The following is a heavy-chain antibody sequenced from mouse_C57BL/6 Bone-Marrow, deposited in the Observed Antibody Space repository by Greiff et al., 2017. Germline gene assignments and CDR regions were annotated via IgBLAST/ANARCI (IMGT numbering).Heavy chain of an antibody. J-gene: IGHJ3*01. CDR3: ARDYYGSSAWFAY. D-gene: IGHD1-1*01. CDR2: LYPRSGNT. Sequence: QVHVKQSGAELARPGASVKLSCKASGYTFTSYGISWVQQRTGQGLEWIGELYPRSGNTYYNEKFKGQATLTADTSSSPAYMALRSLTSEDSAVYFCARDYYGSSAWFAYWGQGTLVTVSA. CDR1: GYTFTSYG. V-gene: IGHV1-81*01.